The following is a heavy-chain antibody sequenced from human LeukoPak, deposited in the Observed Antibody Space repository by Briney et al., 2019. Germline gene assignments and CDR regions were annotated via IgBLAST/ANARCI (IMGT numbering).Heavy chain of an antibody. CDR2: ISYDGSNK. V-gene: IGHV3-30*04. CDR1: GFTFSSYA. J-gene: IGHJ4*02. CDR3: ARAYPELGTVDY. Sequence: GGSLRLSCAASGFTFSSYAMHWVRQAPGKGLEWVAVISYDGSNKYYADSVKGRFTISRDNAKNSLYLQMNSLRAEDTAVYYCARAYPELGTVDYWGQGTLVTVSS. D-gene: IGHD7-27*01.